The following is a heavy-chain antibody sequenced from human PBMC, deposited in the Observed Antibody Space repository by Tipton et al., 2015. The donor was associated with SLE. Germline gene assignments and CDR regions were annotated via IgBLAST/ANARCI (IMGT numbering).Heavy chain of an antibody. CDR2: IYYSGST. V-gene: IGHV4-39*07. CDR3: ARTSPYYYDSSGYYGDAFDI. D-gene: IGHD3-22*01. Sequence: TLSLTCTVSGGSISSSSYYWGWIRQPPGKGLEWIGIIYYSGSTYYNPSLKSRVTISVDTSKDQFSLKLSSVTAADTAVYYCARTSPYYYDSSGYYGDAFDIWGQGTMVTVSS. CDR1: GGSISSSSYY. J-gene: IGHJ3*02.